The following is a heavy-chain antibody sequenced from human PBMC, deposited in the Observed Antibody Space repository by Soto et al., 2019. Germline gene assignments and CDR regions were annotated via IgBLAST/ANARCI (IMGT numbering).Heavy chain of an antibody. CDR2: IPYTGRN. CDR3: ARSPRLYETIGYYSYYSDY. V-gene: IGHV4-59*01. Sequence: QVQLQESGPRLVKPSETLSLTCTVSGDSISSYYWSWFRQPPGKGLEWIGYIPYTGRNNYNPSLKSRVPISVDTSKNQFALELRSVTAADTAVYFCARSPRLYETIGYYSYYSDYWGQGTLVTVSS. D-gene: IGHD3-22*01. CDR1: GDSISSYY. J-gene: IGHJ4*02.